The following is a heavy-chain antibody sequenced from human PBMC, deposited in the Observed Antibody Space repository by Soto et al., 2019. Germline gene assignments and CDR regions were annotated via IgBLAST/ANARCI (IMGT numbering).Heavy chain of an antibody. J-gene: IGHJ5*02. Sequence: QVQLVQSGAEVKKLGASVNVSCEASGYTFTSYHLHWVRQAPGQGLEWMGIINPTDGTTTYAQKFQGRVTMTRDTSTRTIYMELSSLRSEDTAVYYCARGLASSLGWFDPWGQGTLVTVSS. V-gene: IGHV1-46*01. D-gene: IGHD3-16*01. CDR2: INPTDGTT. CDR3: ARGLASSLGWFDP. CDR1: GYTFTSYH.